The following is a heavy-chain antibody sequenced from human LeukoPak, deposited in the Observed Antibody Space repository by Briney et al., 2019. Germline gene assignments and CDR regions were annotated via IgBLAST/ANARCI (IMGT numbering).Heavy chain of an antibody. J-gene: IGHJ4*02. Sequence: GGSLRLSCAASGFTFSSYGMHWVRQAPGKGLEWVAVIWYDGSNKYYADSVKGRFTISRDNSKNTLYLQMNSLRAEDTAVYYCAKEGSTTFREDFDCWGQGTLVTVSS. CDR1: GFTFSSYG. V-gene: IGHV3-33*06. CDR2: IWYDGSNK. CDR3: AKEGSTTFREDFDC. D-gene: IGHD3-16*01.